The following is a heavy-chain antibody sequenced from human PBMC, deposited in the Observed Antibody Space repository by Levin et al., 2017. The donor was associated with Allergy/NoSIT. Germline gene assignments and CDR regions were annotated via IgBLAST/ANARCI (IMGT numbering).Heavy chain of an antibody. Sequence: GGSLRLSCAASGFMFSTYAMSWVRQAPGKGLEWVSGISASGGSTFYADSVKGRFTISRDNSKTTLYLQMNSLRAEDTAVYYCAKDVGVGYSKYYFDSWGQGGLVAVSS. CDR2: ISASGGST. CDR1: GFMFSTYA. CDR3: AKDVGVGYSKYYFDS. D-gene: IGHD3-22*01. V-gene: IGHV3-23*01. J-gene: IGHJ4*02.